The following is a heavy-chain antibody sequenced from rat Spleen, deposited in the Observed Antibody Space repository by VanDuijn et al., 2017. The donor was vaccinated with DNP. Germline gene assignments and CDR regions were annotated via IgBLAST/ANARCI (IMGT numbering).Heavy chain of an antibody. CDR3: TREAYSGYSYAMDA. D-gene: IGHD1-6*01. CDR2: IWSGGST. Sequence: QVQMKETGPGLVQTTQTLSVTCTVSGFSLTSYGVSWVRQPPGKGLEWIGAIWSGGSTAYNSALKSRLSISRDTSKNQVFLKVNSLQTDDTGTYYCTREAYSGYSYAMDAWGQGTSVTVSS. J-gene: IGHJ4*01. V-gene: IGHV2-4*01. CDR1: GFSLTSYG.